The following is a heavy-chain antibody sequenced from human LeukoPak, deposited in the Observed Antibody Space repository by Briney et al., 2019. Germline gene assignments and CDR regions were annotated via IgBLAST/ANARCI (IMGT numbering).Heavy chain of an antibody. Sequence: SVKVSCKASGGTFSSYAISWVRQAPGQGLEWMGRIIPIFGTANYAQKFQGRVTITADKSTSTAYMELSSLRSEDTAVYYCARDPLAYYGSGSPKGGDYWGQGTLVTVS. J-gene: IGHJ4*02. CDR2: IIPIFGTA. CDR1: GGTFSSYA. D-gene: IGHD3-10*01. V-gene: IGHV1-69*06. CDR3: ARDPLAYYGSGSPKGGDY.